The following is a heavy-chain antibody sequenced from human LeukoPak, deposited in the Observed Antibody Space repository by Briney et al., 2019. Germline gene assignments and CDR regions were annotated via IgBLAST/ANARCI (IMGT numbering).Heavy chain of an antibody. J-gene: IGHJ4*02. D-gene: IGHD5-12*01. V-gene: IGHV3-48*04. CDR2: ISSSGSTI. CDR1: GFTFSNYG. Sequence: GGSLRLSCAASGFTFSNYGMNWVRQAPGKGLEWVSYISSSGSTIYYADSVKGRFTISRDNAKNSLYLQMNSLRAEDTAVYYCARDFSGYDSLDYWGQGTLVTVSS. CDR3: ARDFSGYDSLDY.